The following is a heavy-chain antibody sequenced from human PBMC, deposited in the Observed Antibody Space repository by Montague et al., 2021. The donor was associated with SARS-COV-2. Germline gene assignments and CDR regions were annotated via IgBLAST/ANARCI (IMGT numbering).Heavy chain of an antibody. CDR2: IYYSGST. D-gene: IGHD5-12*01. V-gene: IGHV4-39*01. Sequence: SETLSLTCTVSGGSISSSSYYWGWIRQPPGKGLEWIGSIYYSGSTYYNPSLKSRVTISVDTSKNQFSLKLSSVTAADTAVYYCARQGDQWLLEYWFDPWGQGTLVTVSS. CDR1: GGSISSSSYY. CDR3: ARQGDQWLLEYWFDP. J-gene: IGHJ5*02.